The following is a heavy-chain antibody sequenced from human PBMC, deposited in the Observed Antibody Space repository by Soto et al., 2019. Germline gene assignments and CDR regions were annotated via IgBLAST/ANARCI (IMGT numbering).Heavy chain of an antibody. V-gene: IGHV4-31*03. J-gene: IGHJ3*02. CDR2: IYYSGST. CDR1: GGSISSGGYY. D-gene: IGHD3-9*01. CDR3: ATYPPTASISRVSKWAFDI. Sequence: PSETLSLTCTVSGGSISSGGYYWSWIRQHPGKGLEWIGYIYYSGSTYYNPSLKSRVTISVDTSKNQFSLKLSSVTAADTAVYYCATYPPTASISRVSKWAFDIWGQGTMVT.